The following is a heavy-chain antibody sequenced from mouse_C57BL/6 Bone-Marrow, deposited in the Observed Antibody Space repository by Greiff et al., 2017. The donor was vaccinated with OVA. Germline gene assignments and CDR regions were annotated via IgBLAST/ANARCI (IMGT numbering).Heavy chain of an antibody. D-gene: IGHD4-1*01. J-gene: IGHJ3*01. V-gene: IGHV8-12*01. Sequence: QVTLKECGPGILQSSQTLSLTSSFSGFSLSTSGMGVSWIRQPSGMGLECLAHIFWADDTRYNPSLKSRLTISKDTSRHQVFLKIPSVDTADTATNHCARRANGAGTFAYWGQGTLVTGSA. CDR2: IFWADDT. CDR3: ARRANGAGTFAY. CDR1: GFSLSTSGMG.